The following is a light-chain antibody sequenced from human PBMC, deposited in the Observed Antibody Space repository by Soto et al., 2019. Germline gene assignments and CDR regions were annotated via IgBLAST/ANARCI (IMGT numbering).Light chain of an antibody. CDR2: DAS. CDR3: QQRSNWPLS. J-gene: IGKJ4*02. CDR1: QSVSSY. Sequence: EIVLTQSPATLSLSPGERATLSCRASQSVSSYLAWYQQQPGQAPRLLIYDASNRATGIPARFSGSGSGTDFTLTISSLEPEDFAVYYCQQRSNWPLSFGGWTKGEIK. V-gene: IGKV3-11*01.